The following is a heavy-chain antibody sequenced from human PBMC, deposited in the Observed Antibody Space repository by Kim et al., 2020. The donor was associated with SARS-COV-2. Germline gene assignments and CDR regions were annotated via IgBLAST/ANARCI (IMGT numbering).Heavy chain of an antibody. CDR3: ARNETYYYDDSGYRMLDY. CDR1: GGSFSGYS. Sequence: SETLSLTCAVYGGSFSGYSWSWIRQPPGKGLEWIGEISHSGITNYNPSLKSRVTMSVDTSKNQFSLKLTYVTAADTAVYFCARNETYYYDDSGYRMLDY. V-gene: IGHV4-34*01. J-gene: IGHJ4*01. D-gene: IGHD3-22*01. CDR2: ISHSGIT.